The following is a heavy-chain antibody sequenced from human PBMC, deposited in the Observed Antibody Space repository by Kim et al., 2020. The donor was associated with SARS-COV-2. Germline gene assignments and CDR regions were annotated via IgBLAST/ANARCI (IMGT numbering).Heavy chain of an antibody. V-gene: IGHV3-15*01. J-gene: IGHJ4*02. CDR2: IKSKADGGTT. D-gene: IGHD1-26*01. CDR1: GFTFTTGW. Sequence: GGSLRLSCAASGFTFTTGWMSWVRQAPGKGLEWVGRIKSKADGGTTDYAAPVKCRFSISRDDSKNTVHLQMNSLRTADTDVYYCTTDRLGSPGDYCGQG. CDR3: TTDRLGSPGDY.